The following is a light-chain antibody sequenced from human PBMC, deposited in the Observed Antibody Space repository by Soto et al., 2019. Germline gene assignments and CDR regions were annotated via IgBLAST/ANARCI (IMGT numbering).Light chain of an antibody. Sequence: EIVMTQSPATLSVSPGERATLSCRASQSISNNLAWYQKKLGQAPRLLIYRACTKATGIPARFSGSGSGTEFTLTIRRLQSEDFALYYCHQYENWPQTFGQGTKVEI. CDR3: HQYENWPQT. J-gene: IGKJ1*01. V-gene: IGKV3-15*01. CDR1: QSISNN. CDR2: RAC.